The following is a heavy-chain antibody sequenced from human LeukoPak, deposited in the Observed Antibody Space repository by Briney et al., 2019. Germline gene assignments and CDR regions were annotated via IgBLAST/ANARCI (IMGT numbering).Heavy chain of an antibody. Sequence: ASVKVSCKASGYTFTAYYIHWVRQAPGQGLEWMGWINPNSGATNYAQEFQGRVTMTRDTSISTAYMELSSLRSDDTVVYYCAREGYSHPSWFDPWGQGTLVTVSS. D-gene: IGHD2-15*01. CDR2: INPNSGAT. CDR1: GYTFTAYY. J-gene: IGHJ5*02. V-gene: IGHV1-2*02. CDR3: AREGYSHPSWFDP.